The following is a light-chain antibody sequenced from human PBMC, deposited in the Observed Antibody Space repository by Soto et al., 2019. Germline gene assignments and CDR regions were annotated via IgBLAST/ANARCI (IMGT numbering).Light chain of an antibody. CDR3: QQSYSTTWT. CDR2: AAS. J-gene: IGKJ1*01. V-gene: IGKV1-39*01. Sequence: DIQMTQSPSSLSESAGDRVTITCRASQGISTYLNWYQQKPGKAPKLLIYAASSLQSGVPSRFSGSGSETDFTLTISSLQPEDFAIYSCQQSYSTTWTFGQGTKVEIQ. CDR1: QGISTY.